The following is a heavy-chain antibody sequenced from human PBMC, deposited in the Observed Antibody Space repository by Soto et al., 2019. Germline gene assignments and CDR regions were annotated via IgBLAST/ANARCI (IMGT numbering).Heavy chain of an antibody. D-gene: IGHD2-2*01. CDR3: AREDSIIIPAVSDF. Sequence: GGSLRLSCEVSGFNFNNYGINWVRQAPGKGLEWVSSVSKSDYTYYSDSVKGRFTISRDNAKNSVSLQMNTLRAEDTAVYYCAREDSIIIPAVSDFWGQGTLVTVSS. V-gene: IGHV3-21*01. CDR1: GFNFNNYG. CDR2: VSKSDYT. J-gene: IGHJ4*02.